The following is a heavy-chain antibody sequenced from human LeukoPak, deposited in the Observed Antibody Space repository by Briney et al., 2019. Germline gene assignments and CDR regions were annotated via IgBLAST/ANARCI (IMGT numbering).Heavy chain of an antibody. Sequence: PGRSLRLSCAASGFTFSSYGMHWVRQAPARGLEWVAVIGFDGNNKFYAASVKGRFTISRDNSKNTLYLQMNSLRAEDTAVYYCARGSYGAYNYCDYWGQGTLVTVSS. D-gene: IGHD4/OR15-4a*01. V-gene: IGHV3-33*01. CDR3: ARGSYGAYNYCDY. CDR1: GFTFSSYG. J-gene: IGHJ4*02. CDR2: IGFDGNNK.